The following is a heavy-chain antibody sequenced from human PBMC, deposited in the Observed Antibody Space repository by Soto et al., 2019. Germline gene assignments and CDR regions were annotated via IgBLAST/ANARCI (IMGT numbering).Heavy chain of an antibody. Sequence: SETLSHTCTVSGGSINGYYWTWIRQPPGKGLEWIGFIYYSGSTNYDPSLQSRVTISLDTYKNQFSLNLNSVTAADTAIYYCATARKGTSALHDYRGQADLVTDSA. CDR2: IYYSGST. CDR1: GGSINGYY. V-gene: IGHV4-59*01. D-gene: IGHD3-10*01. CDR3: ATARKGTSALHDY. J-gene: IGHJ4*02.